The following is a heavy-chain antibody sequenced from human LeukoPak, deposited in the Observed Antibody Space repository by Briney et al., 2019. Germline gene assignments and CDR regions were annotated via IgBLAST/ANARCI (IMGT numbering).Heavy chain of an antibody. CDR3: TRELWPADY. J-gene: IGHJ4*02. Sequence: GGSLRLSCEGSGFTFSDYWMGWVRQAPGKGLEWVANIIKDGSDKYYVDSVKGRFSISRDNAKNSVYLQMSGLRVEDTGVYYCTRELWPADYWGQGILVTVSS. V-gene: IGHV3-7*01. CDR2: IIKDGSDK. D-gene: IGHD3-16*01. CDR1: GFTFSDYW.